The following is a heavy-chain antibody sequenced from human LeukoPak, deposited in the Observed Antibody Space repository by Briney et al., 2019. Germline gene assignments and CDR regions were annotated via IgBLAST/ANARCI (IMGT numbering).Heavy chain of an antibody. V-gene: IGHV3-48*02. J-gene: IGHJ4*02. D-gene: IGHD3-3*01. CDR1: GFTFSSYS. CDR3: ARDYDFWSGYYGPFDY. CDR2: ISSSSSTI. Sequence: GGSLRLSCAASGFTFSSYSMNWVRQAPGKGLEWVSYISSSSSTIYYADSVKGRFTISRGNAKNSLYLQMNSLRDEDTAVYYCARDYDFWSGYYGPFDYWGQGTLVTVSS.